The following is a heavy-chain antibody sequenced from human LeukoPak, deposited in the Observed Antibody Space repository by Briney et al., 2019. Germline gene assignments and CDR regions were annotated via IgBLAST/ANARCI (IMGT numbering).Heavy chain of an antibody. V-gene: IGHV3-74*01. J-gene: IGHJ4*02. CDR1: GFTFSSYW. Sequence: GGSLRLSCAASGFTFSSYWMHWVRQAPGKGLVWVSRINSDGSSTSYADSVKGRFTISRDNAKNTLYLQMNSPRAEDTAVYYCARFGSAGPTRFFDYWGQGTLVTVSS. D-gene: IGHD3-16*01. CDR3: ARFGSAGPTRFFDY. CDR2: INSDGSST.